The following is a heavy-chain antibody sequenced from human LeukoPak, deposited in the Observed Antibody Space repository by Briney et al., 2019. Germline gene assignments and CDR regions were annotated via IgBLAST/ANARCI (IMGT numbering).Heavy chain of an antibody. D-gene: IGHD3-10*01. CDR3: AKDVSGVAEGVDL. CDR2: IKQDGSEK. CDR1: GFTFTNYW. Sequence: GGSLRLSCAASGFTFTNYWMSWVRQAPGKGLEWVANIKQDGSEKYYVDSVKGRFTISRDNAKNSLFLQMEGLRVDDTAVYFCAKDVSGVAEGVDLWGQGTLVAVSS. J-gene: IGHJ4*01. V-gene: IGHV3-7*04.